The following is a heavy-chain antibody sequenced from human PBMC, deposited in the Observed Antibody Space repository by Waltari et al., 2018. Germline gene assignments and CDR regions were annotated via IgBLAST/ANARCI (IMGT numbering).Heavy chain of an antibody. CDR2: IRSQSDGGTI. CDR3: TIPSGTYDDH. V-gene: IGHV3-15*01. CDR1: GFPFKNAW. Sequence: EVRLVESGGGLLEPGESLTLSCEGSGFPFKNAWMSWVGQAPGQGLEWGSRIRSQSDGGTIDYAESGKDRFVISRDESKDTVFLEMKRLKTEDTGVYYCTIPSGTYDDHWGQGTLVTVSS. J-gene: IGHJ4*02. D-gene: IGHD1-26*01.